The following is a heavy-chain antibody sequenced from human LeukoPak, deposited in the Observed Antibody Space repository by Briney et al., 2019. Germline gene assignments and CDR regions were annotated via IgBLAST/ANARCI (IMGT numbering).Heavy chain of an antibody. CDR1: GGSISSGSYY. Sequence: SETLSLTCTVSGGSISSGSYYWSWIRQPAGKGLEWIGRIYTSGSTNYNPSLKSRVTISVDTSKNQFSLKLSSVTAADTAVYYCARADSSSWYPPFWDWGQGTLVTVSS. D-gene: IGHD6-13*01. CDR3: ARADSSSWYPPFWD. J-gene: IGHJ4*02. V-gene: IGHV4-61*02. CDR2: IYTSGST.